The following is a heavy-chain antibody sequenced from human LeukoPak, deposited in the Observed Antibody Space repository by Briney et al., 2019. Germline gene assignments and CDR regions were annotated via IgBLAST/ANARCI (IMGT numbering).Heavy chain of an antibody. D-gene: IGHD2-2*01. V-gene: IGHV4-39*01. Sequence: SVTLSLTCTVAGGSISSSSYYWGWIRQPPGKGLEWIGSIYYSGSTYYNPSLKSRVTISVDTSKNQFSLKLSSVTAADTAVYYCARPRNCSSTSCYFGDRGQGTLVTVSS. J-gene: IGHJ4*02. CDR2: IYYSGST. CDR3: ARPRNCSSTSCYFGD. CDR1: GGSISSSSYY.